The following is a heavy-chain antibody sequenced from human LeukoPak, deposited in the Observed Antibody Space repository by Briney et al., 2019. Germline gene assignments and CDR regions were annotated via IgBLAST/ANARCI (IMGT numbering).Heavy chain of an antibody. J-gene: IGHJ6*01. Sequence: PGGSLRLSCAPSGFTFTSYAMHWVRQAPGKGLEWVAAISYDGSNKYYADSVKGRFTISRDNSKNTLYLQMNSLRAEDTAVYYCARDISHSSSWYEYYYYGMDVWGQGATVTVSS. CDR3: ARDISHSSSWYEYYYYGMDV. CDR1: GFTFTSYA. V-gene: IGHV3-30-3*01. D-gene: IGHD6-13*01. CDR2: ISYDGSNK.